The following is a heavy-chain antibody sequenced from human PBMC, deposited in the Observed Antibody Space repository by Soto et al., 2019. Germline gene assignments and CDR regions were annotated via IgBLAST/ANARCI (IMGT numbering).Heavy chain of an antibody. Sequence: PSETLSLTCTVSGGSIRSGDYYWSWIRQPPGKGLEWVGYIYYSGTTTYNPSLKSRVTISVDTSKNQFSLRLNSVTAADTAVYYCASTLASGSFYYGLDVWGQGTTVTVSS. J-gene: IGHJ6*02. V-gene: IGHV4-61*08. CDR3: ASTLASGSFYYGLDV. CDR1: GGSIRSGDYY. CDR2: IYYSGTT. D-gene: IGHD2-15*01.